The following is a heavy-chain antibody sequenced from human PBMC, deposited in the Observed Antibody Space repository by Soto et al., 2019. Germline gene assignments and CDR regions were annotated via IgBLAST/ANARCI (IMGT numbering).Heavy chain of an antibody. CDR3: VRGGGGGLFDP. D-gene: IGHD2-15*01. J-gene: IGHJ5*02. Sequence: GGSLRLSCAVSGFTVSNNYMSWVRQAPGKGPEWVAVIYSVGNRYYADSVKGRFSVSRDSAKNTLYLQMMSLTAEDTAIYYCVRGGGGGLFDPWGQGTMVTVSS. CDR1: GFTVSNNY. V-gene: IGHV3-66*01. CDR2: IYSVGNR.